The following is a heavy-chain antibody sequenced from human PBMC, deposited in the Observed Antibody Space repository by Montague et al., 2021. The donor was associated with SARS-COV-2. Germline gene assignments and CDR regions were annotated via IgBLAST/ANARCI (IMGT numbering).Heavy chain of an antibody. CDR2: INHSGST. Sequence: SETLSLTCAVYGGSFSGYYWSWIRQPPGKGLEWIGEINHSGSTNYNPSLKSRVTISVDTSKNQFSLKLSSVTAADTAVYYCARGRGIQLWFSYYYYMDVWGKGTTVTVSS. V-gene: IGHV4-34*01. D-gene: IGHD5-18*01. CDR3: ARGRGIQLWFSYYYYMDV. J-gene: IGHJ6*03. CDR1: GGSFSGYY.